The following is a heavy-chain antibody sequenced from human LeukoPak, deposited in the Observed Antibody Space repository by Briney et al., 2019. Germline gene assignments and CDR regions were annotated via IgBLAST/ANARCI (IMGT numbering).Heavy chain of an antibody. V-gene: IGHV1-18*01. D-gene: IGHD3-16*01. Sequence: ASVKVSCKASGYTFTSYGISWVRQAPGQGLEWMGWISAYNGNTNYAQKLQGRVTMTTDTSTSTAYMELRSLRSDDTAVYYCARVVWGQLTYYFDYWGQGTLVTVSS. CDR3: ARVVWGQLTYYFDY. CDR1: GYTFTSYG. CDR2: ISAYNGNT. J-gene: IGHJ4*02.